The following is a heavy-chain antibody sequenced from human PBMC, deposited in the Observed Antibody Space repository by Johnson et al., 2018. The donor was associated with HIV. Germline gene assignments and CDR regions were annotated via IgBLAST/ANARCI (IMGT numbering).Heavy chain of an antibody. CDR2: IKSKTDGETT. CDR3: TTDPWGSDAFDI. CDR1: GFTFSNAW. D-gene: IGHD7-27*01. J-gene: IGHJ3*02. V-gene: IGHV3-15*01. Sequence: VQLVESGGGLVKPGGSLRLSCAASGFTFSNAWMSWVRQAPGKGLAWVCRIKSKTDGETTDDAPHVKCRFTFSRDDSKNTLYLQMNSLKTEDTAVYYCTTDPWGSDAFDIWGQGTMVTVSS.